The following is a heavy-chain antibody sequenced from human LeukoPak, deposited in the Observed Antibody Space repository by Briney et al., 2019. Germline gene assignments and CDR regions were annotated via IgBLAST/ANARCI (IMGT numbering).Heavy chain of an antibody. J-gene: IGHJ1*01. CDR3: AREPYNSGWYAGYFQH. CDR2: INHSGGT. Sequence: SETLSFTCCVYGGSFSGYYWSWIRQPPGKGLEWIGEINHSGGTKYNTSLKSRVTISVDTSKNQLSLKLSSVTAADTAVYYCAREPYNSGWYAGYFQHWGQGTLVTVSS. CDR1: GGSFSGYY. V-gene: IGHV4-34*01. D-gene: IGHD6-19*01.